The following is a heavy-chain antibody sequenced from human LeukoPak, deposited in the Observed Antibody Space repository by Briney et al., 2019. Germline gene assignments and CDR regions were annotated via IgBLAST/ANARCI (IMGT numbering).Heavy chain of an antibody. V-gene: IGHV4-4*07. D-gene: IGHD4-17*01. CDR1: GGSLTSYY. CDR2: IYTSGST. J-gene: IGHJ4*02. CDR3: ATHGDSQGGYFDY. Sequence: SETLSLTCTVSGGSLTSYYWSWIRQPAGKGLEWIGRIYTSGSTNYNPSLKSRVTISVDKSKNQFSLKLSSVTAADTAVYYCATHGDSQGGYFDYWGQGTLVTVSS.